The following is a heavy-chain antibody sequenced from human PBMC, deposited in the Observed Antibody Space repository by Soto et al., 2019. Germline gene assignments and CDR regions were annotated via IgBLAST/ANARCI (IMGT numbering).Heavy chain of an antibody. Sequence: EVQLVESGGGLEQPAGSLRPSWPPLGFTLDDYAMHWVRQVPGRALEWVSGISWNSGSIAYADSVKGRFTISRDNAKNSLYLQMNSLRAEDTALYYCAKDIYRGVAGTFFIWGQGTMVTVSS. V-gene: IGHV3-9*01. CDR3: AKDIYRGVAGTFFI. CDR2: ISWNSGSI. J-gene: IGHJ3*02. D-gene: IGHD6-19*01. CDR1: GFTLDDYA.